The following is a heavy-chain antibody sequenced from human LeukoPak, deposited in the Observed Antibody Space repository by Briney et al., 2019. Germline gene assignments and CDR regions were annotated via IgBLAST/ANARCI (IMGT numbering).Heavy chain of an antibody. V-gene: IGHV1-46*01. Sequence: ASVKVSCKASGYTFTSYYMHWVRPAPGQGLEWMGIINPSGGSTSYAQKFQGRVTMTRDTSTSTVYMELSSLRSEDTAVYYCARARRFGVVINYFDYWGQGTLVTVSS. CDR3: ARARRFGVVINYFDY. CDR2: INPSGGST. D-gene: IGHD3-3*01. J-gene: IGHJ4*02. CDR1: GYTFTSYY.